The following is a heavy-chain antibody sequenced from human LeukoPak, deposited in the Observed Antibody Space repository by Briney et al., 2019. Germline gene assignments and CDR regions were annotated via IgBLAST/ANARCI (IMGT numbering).Heavy chain of an antibody. Sequence: GGSLSLSCAASGFTFSFWMSWVRQAPGKGLEWWANIKQEGSEKYYVDSAKGRFTISRDNAKNSLYLQMNSLRAEDTAVYYCATSAVITIFGVVIHNYFDYWGQGTLVSVSS. CDR1: GFTFSFW. D-gene: IGHD3-3*01. CDR3: ATSAVITIFGVVIHNYFDY. CDR2: IKQEGSEK. V-gene: IGHV3-7*01. J-gene: IGHJ4*02.